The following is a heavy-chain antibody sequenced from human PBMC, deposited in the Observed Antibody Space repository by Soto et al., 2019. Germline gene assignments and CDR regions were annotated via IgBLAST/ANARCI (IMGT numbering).Heavy chain of an antibody. Sequence: QVQLVESGGGVVQPGRSLRLSCAASGFTFSSYGMHWVRQAPGKGLEWVAVISYDGSNKSYADSVKGRFTISRDNSKNTLYLQMNSLRAEDTAVYYCAKTREYGDYEYAFDIWGQGTMVTVSS. CDR2: ISYDGSNK. D-gene: IGHD4-17*01. CDR3: AKTREYGDYEYAFDI. CDR1: GFTFSSYG. V-gene: IGHV3-30*18. J-gene: IGHJ3*02.